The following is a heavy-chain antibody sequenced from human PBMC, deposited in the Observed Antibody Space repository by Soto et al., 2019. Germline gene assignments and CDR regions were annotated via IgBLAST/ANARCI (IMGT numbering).Heavy chain of an antibody. CDR3: ATSTGTAY. J-gene: IGHJ4*02. CDR1: GFTFSSHG. V-gene: IGHV3-30*03. D-gene: IGHD1-1*01. Sequence: QVQLVESGGGVDQPGRSLRLSCAASGFTFSSHGMHWVRQAPGKGLEWVAIISYDGSSKSYADSVKGRFTISRDNSKNMLYVQMDSLRAEGTAVYYCATSTGTAYWGQGTLVIVAS. CDR2: ISYDGSSK.